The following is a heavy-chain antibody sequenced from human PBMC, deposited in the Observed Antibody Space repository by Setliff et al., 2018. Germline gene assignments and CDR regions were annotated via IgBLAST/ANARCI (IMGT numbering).Heavy chain of an antibody. CDR2: IYYSGST. D-gene: IGHD2-2*01. J-gene: IGHJ3*02. V-gene: IGHV4-39*07. CDR1: GGSISSSSYY. Sequence: SETLSLTCTVSGGSISSSSYYWGWIRQPPGKGLEWIGSIYYSGSTYYNPSLKSRVTISVDTSKNQFSLKLSSVTAADTAVYYCARALGYCSRTSCYADAFDIWGQGTMVTVSS. CDR3: ARALGYCSRTSCYADAFDI.